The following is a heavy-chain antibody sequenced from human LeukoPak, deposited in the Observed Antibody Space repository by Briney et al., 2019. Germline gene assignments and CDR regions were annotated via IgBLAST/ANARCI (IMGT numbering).Heavy chain of an antibody. Sequence: GGSLRLSCAASGFTFSSYSMNWVRQAPGKGLEWVSAISGSGGSTYYADSVKGRFTISRDNSKNTLYLQMNSLRAEDTAVYYCASYYDSSGYYYAPFDYWGQGTLVTVSS. CDR1: GFTFSSYS. J-gene: IGHJ4*02. CDR3: ASYYDSSGYYYAPFDY. V-gene: IGHV3-23*01. D-gene: IGHD3-22*01. CDR2: ISGSGGST.